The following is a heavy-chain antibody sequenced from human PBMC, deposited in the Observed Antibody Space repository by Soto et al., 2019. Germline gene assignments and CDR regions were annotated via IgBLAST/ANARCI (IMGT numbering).Heavy chain of an antibody. CDR3: TRDASRDSSARGWFDP. Sequence: GGSLRLSCAASGFTFRSFTMNWLRQAPGKGLEWVSTISRNSAYRYYTDALRGRFTISRDNAKNSLHLQLNSLRAEDTAVYYCTRDASRDSSARGWFDPWGPGTLVTVSS. D-gene: IGHD6-13*01. CDR1: GFTFRSFT. J-gene: IGHJ5*02. CDR2: ISRNSAYR. V-gene: IGHV3-21*01.